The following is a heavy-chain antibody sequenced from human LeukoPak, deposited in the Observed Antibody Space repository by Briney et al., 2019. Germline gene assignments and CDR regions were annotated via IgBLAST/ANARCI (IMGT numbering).Heavy chain of an antibody. V-gene: IGHV1-2*06. CDR3: ARGPKTYYDFWSGYYGKYYFDY. CDR1: GYTFTGYY. Sequence: ASVKVSCKASGYTFTGYYMHWVRQAPGQGLEWMGRINPNSGGTNYAQKFQGRVTMTRDTSISTAYMELSRLRSDDTAVYYCARGPKTYYDFWSGYYGKYYFDYWGQGTLVTVSS. D-gene: IGHD3-3*01. CDR2: INPNSGGT. J-gene: IGHJ4*02.